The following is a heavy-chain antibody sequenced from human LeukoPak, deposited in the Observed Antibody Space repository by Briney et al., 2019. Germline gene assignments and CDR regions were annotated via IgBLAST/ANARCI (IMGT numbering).Heavy chain of an antibody. CDR1: GFTFTNYA. Sequence: GGSLRLSCAASGFTFTNYAMGWVRQAPGKGLEWVANIVNSGGSTDYADSVEGRFTISRDNSRNTLFLQMNSLRAEDTAVYYCAKILLDHMSSPFDYWGQGTLVTVSS. D-gene: IGHD3-3*01. CDR3: AKILLDHMSSPFDY. V-gene: IGHV3-23*01. CDR2: IVNSGGST. J-gene: IGHJ4*02.